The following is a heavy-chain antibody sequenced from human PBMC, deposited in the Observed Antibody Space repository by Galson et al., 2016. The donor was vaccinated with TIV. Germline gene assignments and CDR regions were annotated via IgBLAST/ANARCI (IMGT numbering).Heavy chain of an antibody. CDR2: IFAIFGIA. J-gene: IGHJ4*02. CDR1: GGIFRTNA. Sequence: VKVSCKASGGIFRTNAISWVRQAPGQGLEWMGGIFAIFGIANYAQKFQGRVTITADESTSTAYMELSSLRSEDAAVYYCARNRGYSVTGDFDFWGQGTLVTVSS. D-gene: IGHD5/OR15-5a*01. CDR3: ARNRGYSVTGDFDF. V-gene: IGHV1-69*01.